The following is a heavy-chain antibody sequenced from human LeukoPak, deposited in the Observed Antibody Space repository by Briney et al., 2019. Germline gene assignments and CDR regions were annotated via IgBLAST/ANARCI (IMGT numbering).Heavy chain of an antibody. CDR1: GGSFSGYY. CDR2: INHSGST. D-gene: IGHD2-2*01. V-gene: IGHV4-34*01. J-gene: IGHJ6*02. CDR3: ARSRFVVVPAAIVYYYYGMDV. Sequence: SETLSLTCAVYGGSFSGYYWSWIRQPPGKGLGWIGEINHSGSTNYNPSLKSRVTISVDTSKNQFSLKLSSVTAADTAVYYCARSRFVVVPAAIVYYYYGMDVWGQGTTVTVSS.